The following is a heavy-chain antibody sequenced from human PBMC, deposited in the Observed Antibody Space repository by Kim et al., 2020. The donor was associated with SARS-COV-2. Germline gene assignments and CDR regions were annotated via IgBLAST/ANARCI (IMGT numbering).Heavy chain of an antibody. J-gene: IGHJ4*02. Sequence: SETLSLTCAVSGGSISSSNWWSWVRQPPGKGLEWIGEIYHSGSTNYNPSLKSRVTISVDKSKNQFSLKLSSVTAADTAVYYCARETAAGTGAFDYWGQGTLVTVSS. V-gene: IGHV4-4*02. D-gene: IGHD6-13*01. CDR2: IYHSGST. CDR3: ARETAAGTGAFDY. CDR1: GGSISSSNW.